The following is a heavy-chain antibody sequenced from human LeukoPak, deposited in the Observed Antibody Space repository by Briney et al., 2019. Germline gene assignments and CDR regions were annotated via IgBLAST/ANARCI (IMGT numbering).Heavy chain of an antibody. CDR3: ARSALWYDGAFDI. CDR2: IDWDDDK. CDR1: GFSLSTSGMR. J-gene: IGHJ3*02. V-gene: IGHV2-70*04. D-gene: IGHD2-15*01. Sequence: SGPALVKPTQTLTLTCTFSGFSLSTSGMRASWIRQPPGKALEWLARIDWDDDKFYGTSLKTRLTISKDTSKNQVVLTMTNMDPVDTATYYCARSALWYDGAFDIWGQGTMVTVSS.